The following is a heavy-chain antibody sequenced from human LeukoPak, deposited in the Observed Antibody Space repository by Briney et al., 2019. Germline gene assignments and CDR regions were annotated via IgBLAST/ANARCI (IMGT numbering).Heavy chain of an antibody. V-gene: IGHV1-2*02. CDR2: INPNSGGT. D-gene: IGHD1-1*01. CDR3: STTGTMFRYYFDY. CDR1: GYTFTGYY. Sequence: ASVKVSCKASGYTFTGYYMHWVRQAPGQGLEWMGWINPNSGGTNYAQKFQGRVTMTRDTSISTAYMELSGLRSDDTAVYYCSTTGTMFRYYFDYWGQGTLVTVSS. J-gene: IGHJ4*02.